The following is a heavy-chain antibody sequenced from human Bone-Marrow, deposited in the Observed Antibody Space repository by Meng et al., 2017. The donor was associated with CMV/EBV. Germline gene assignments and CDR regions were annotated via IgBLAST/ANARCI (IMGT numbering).Heavy chain of an antibody. J-gene: IGHJ4*02. V-gene: IGHV1-18*01. CDR1: GYTLTRYG. CDR2: ISAYNGNT. Sequence: SCKASGYTLTRYGISWVRQDPGQGLEWMGWISAYNGNTNYAQKLQGRVTMTTDTSTSTAYMELRSLRSDDTAVYYCARDKSGSVPFDYWGQGTLVTVSS. D-gene: IGHD3-10*01. CDR3: ARDKSGSVPFDY.